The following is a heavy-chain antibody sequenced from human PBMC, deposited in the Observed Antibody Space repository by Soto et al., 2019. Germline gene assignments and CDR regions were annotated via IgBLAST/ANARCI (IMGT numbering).Heavy chain of an antibody. CDR3: MSRPFDY. J-gene: IGHJ4*02. Sequence: GAXVKVSCKASGYTFTSYAMHWVRQAPGQRLEWMGWINGGNGNTKYSQRFQGRVTITRDTSASTAYMELSSLRSEDTAVYYCMSRPFDYWGQGTLVTVPS. CDR2: INGGNGNT. V-gene: IGHV1-3*01. CDR1: GYTFTSYA.